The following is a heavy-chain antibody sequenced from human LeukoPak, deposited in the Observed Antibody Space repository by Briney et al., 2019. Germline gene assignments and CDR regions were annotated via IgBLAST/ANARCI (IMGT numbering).Heavy chain of an antibody. J-gene: IGHJ4*02. Sequence: GASVKVSCKASGYTFTSYWIQWVRQAPGQGLEWMGLINPDGGSTAYAHRFQGRVTMTRDTSTSTVNMDFSSLRSEDTALYYCARAPRNSSTMLDYWGQGTLVTVSS. CDR2: INPDGGST. V-gene: IGHV1-46*01. CDR1: GYTFTSYW. D-gene: IGHD6-13*01. CDR3: ARAPRNSSTMLDY.